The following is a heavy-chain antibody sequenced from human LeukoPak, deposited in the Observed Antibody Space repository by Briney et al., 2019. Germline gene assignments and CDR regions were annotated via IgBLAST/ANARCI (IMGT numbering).Heavy chain of an antibody. CDR1: GFTFSSYA. V-gene: IGHV3-23*01. CDR2: ISGSGGTT. CDR3: AKEPLYCGGDCYEPFDY. J-gene: IGHJ4*02. D-gene: IGHD2-21*02. Sequence: GGSLRVSCAASGFTFSSYAMSWVRQAPGKGLEWVSAISGSGGTTYYADSVKGRFTISRDNSKNTLYLQMNSLRAEDTAVYYCAKEPLYCGGDCYEPFDYWGQGTLVTVSS.